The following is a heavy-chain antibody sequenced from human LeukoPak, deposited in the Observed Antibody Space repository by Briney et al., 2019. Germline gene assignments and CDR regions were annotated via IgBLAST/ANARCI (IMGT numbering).Heavy chain of an antibody. CDR3: ARQFRDSSGYYSYYFDY. V-gene: IGHV5-51*01. D-gene: IGHD3-22*01. CDR2: IYPGDSDT. Sequence: GESLKISCNGSGYXFTTYWIGWVRQMPGRGLAWMGIIYPGDSDTRYSPSFQGQVTISADKSISTAYLQWSSLKASDTAMYYCARQFRDSSGYYSYYFDYWGQGTLVTVSS. CDR1: GYXFTTYW. J-gene: IGHJ4*02.